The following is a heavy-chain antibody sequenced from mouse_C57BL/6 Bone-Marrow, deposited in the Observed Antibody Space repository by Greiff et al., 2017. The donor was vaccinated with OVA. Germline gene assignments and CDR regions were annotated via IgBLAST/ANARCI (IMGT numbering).Heavy chain of an antibody. V-gene: IGHV1-26*01. CDR1: GYTFTDYY. CDR3: EREDTGRYGYLDV. D-gene: IGHD4-1*01. Sequence: VQLQQSGPELVKPGASVKISCKASGYTFTDYYMNWVQQSHGKSLEWIGDINPNNGGTSYNQTFKGKATLTVDKASSTAYMELRSLTSEDSAVYYCEREDTGRYGYLDVWGTGTTVTVSS. J-gene: IGHJ1*03. CDR2: INPNNGGT.